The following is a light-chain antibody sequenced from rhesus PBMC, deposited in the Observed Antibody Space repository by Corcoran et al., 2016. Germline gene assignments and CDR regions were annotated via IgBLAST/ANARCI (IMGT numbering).Light chain of an antibody. CDR1: QGISSW. CDR2: KAS. J-gene: IGKJ4*01. V-gene: IGKV1-21*01. Sequence: DIQMTQSPSSLSVSVGDKVTITCRASQGISSWLAWYQQQPGKAPKLLIYKASSLQSGVPSRFRGRGSGTDFTLSISSLQPEDFATYYCLQYNSSPLTFGGGTKVELK. CDR3: LQYNSSPLT.